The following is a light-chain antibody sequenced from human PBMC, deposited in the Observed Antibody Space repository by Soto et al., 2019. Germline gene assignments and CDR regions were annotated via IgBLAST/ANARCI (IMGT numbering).Light chain of an antibody. J-gene: IGKJ4*01. V-gene: IGKV3-11*01. CDR1: QSINNY. CDR2: DAS. Sequence: EIVLTQSPATLSLSTGDRATLSCRASQSINNYLAWYQQRPGQVPRLLISDASNRATGIPARFSGSGSGTVFTLTISSLEPDDFAVYFCQQRSKWPLTFGGGTKVEIK. CDR3: QQRSKWPLT.